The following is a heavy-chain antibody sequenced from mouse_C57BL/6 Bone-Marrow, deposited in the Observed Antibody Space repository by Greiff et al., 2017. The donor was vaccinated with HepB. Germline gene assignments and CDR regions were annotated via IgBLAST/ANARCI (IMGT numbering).Heavy chain of an antibody. CDR2: LNPSSGYT. CDR3: ARDYYGSSYWYFDV. Sequence: QVQLKESGAELARPGASVKMSCKASGSTFTRYTMHWVQQRPGQGLEWIGYLNPSSGYTKYNQKFQDKAKLTADKSSSIAYMQLSSLTSEDAAVYYCARDYYGSSYWYFDVWGTGTTVTVSS. J-gene: IGHJ1*03. D-gene: IGHD1-1*01. CDR1: GSTFTRYT. V-gene: IGHV1-4*01.